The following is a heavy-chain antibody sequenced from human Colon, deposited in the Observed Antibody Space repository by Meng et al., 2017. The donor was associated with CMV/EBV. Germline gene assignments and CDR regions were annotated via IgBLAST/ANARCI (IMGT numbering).Heavy chain of an antibody. D-gene: IGHD5-12*01. J-gene: IGHJ4*02. CDR3: VRRSYSGQDDY. CDR1: AFSSITDKAG. Sequence: QLPLKGSAPTLVKPTPTPTLTCPFPAFSSITDKAGVGWIRHPPGKALEWLGFIYWDDDTRYSPSLKTRLTITRDTSKNQVILTMTNMDPADTATYYCVRRSYSGQDDYWGQGALVTVSS. CDR2: IYWDDDT. V-gene: IGHV2-5*02.